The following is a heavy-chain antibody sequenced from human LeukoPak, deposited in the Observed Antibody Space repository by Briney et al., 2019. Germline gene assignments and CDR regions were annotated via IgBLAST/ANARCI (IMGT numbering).Heavy chain of an antibody. CDR2: IYSGGNT. D-gene: IGHD3-10*02. CDR1: GLTVSSNY. Sequence: GGSLRLSCAASGLTVSSNYMTWVRQAPGKGLEWVSVIYSGGNTYYADSVKGRFTISRDNSKNTLYLQMNSLRAEDTAVYYCARVDVFGSGAFDIWGQGTMVTDSS. V-gene: IGHV3-66*01. J-gene: IGHJ3*02. CDR3: ARVDVFGSGAFDI.